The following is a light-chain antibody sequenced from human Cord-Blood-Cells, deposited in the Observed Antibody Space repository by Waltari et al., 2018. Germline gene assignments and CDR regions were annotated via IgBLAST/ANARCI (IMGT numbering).Light chain of an antibody. J-gene: IGLJ1*01. V-gene: IGLV2-14*03. Sequence: QSALTQPASVSGSPGQSITISCTGTSSDVGGYNYVSWYQQNPGKAPKLIIYDVSNRPSGVSNRVSGSKSGNTASLTISGLQAEDEADYYCSSYTSSSTYVFGTGTKVTVL. CDR1: SSDVGGYNY. CDR3: SSYTSSSTYV. CDR2: DVS.